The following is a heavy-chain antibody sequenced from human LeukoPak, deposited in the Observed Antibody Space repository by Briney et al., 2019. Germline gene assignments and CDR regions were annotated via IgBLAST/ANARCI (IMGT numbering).Heavy chain of an antibody. CDR1: GFTFCNYA. CDR3: AKFHTVPTPY. J-gene: IGHJ4*02. D-gene: IGHD2-2*01. Sequence: PGGSLRLSCAASGFTFCNYAMSWARQAPGKGLEWVSGISGSGDSTYYADSVKGRFTISRDNSKNTLYVKMNSLRAEDTAVYYCAKFHTVPTPYWGQGTLVTVSS. CDR2: ISGSGDST. V-gene: IGHV3-23*01.